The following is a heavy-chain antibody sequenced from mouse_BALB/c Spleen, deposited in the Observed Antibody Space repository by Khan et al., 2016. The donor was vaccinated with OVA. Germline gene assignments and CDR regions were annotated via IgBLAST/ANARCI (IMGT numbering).Heavy chain of an antibody. J-gene: IGHJ3*01. CDR3: ASGGFGSPFAY. D-gene: IGHD1-1*01. Sequence: VQLQQSGPELVKPGASVKIPCKASGYTFTDYNMDWVKQSHGKSLEWIGDVNPNNGGTIYNQKFKGKATLTVDKSSSTAYMELRSLTSEDTAVYYCASGGFGSPFAYWGQGTLVTVSA. V-gene: IGHV1-18*01. CDR1: GYTFTDYN. CDR2: VNPNNGGT.